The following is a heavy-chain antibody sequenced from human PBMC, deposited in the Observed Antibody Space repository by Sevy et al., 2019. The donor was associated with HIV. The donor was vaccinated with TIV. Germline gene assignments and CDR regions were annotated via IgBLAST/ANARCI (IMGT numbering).Heavy chain of an antibody. Sequence: GGSLRLSCAASGFTFSNYVMSWVRQAPGKGLQWVSYISDTGGTAYYPDSVRGRFTISRDNSKNTLFLQMNSLRADDTAVYYCAKAPSTTDYYFDYWGQGTLVTVSS. V-gene: IGHV3-23*01. J-gene: IGHJ4*02. CDR2: ISDTGGTA. CDR3: AKAPSTTDYYFDY. CDR1: GFTFSNYV. D-gene: IGHD1-1*01.